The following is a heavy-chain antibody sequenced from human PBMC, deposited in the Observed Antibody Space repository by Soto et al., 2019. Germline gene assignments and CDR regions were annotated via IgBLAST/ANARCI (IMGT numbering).Heavy chain of an antibody. V-gene: IGHV4-61*08. Sequence: SEPLSLTCTVSDASFRGADSYWSWFRQPLGKGPEWIGYTYYNGDTKYNPALRSRVTMSEDTSKNQFSLRLSSVTAADTAVYFCARGPAYIDGWRTFDLWGRGILVTVSS. CDR2: TYYNGDT. CDR3: ARGPAYIDGWRTFDL. D-gene: IGHD6-19*01. CDR1: DASFRGADSY. J-gene: IGHJ4*02.